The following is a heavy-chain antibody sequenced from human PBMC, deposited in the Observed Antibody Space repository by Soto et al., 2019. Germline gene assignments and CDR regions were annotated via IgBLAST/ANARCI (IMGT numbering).Heavy chain of an antibody. CDR2: TYYRSQWFN. J-gene: IGHJ4*02. CDR3: ATWRFDH. CDR1: GDSVSSNSAA. V-gene: IGHV6-1*01. Sequence: RSQTLSLTCAISGDSVSSNSAAWNWIRHSPSRGLEWLGRTYYRSQWFNDYAVSMRSRITIKADTTKNQFSLQVNSATPEDTAVYYCATWRFDHWGQGTPVTVSS.